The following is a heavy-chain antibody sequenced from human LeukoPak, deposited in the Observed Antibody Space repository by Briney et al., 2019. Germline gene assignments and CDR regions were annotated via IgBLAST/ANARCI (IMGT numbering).Heavy chain of an antibody. D-gene: IGHD6-19*01. CDR2: IYYSGST. J-gene: IGHJ4*02. V-gene: IGHV4-59*08. Sequence: SETLSLTCTVSGGSMSPYHWGWFRQPPGKGLEWTGYIYYSGSTNYNPSLKSRVTISVDTSKNQFSLKLSSVTAADTAIYYCARAVSGRFDYWGQGTLVTVSS. CDR3: ARAVSGRFDY. CDR1: GGSMSPYH.